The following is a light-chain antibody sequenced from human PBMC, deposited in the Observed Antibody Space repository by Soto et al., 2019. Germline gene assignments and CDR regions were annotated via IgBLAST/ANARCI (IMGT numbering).Light chain of an antibody. Sequence: DIQMTQSPSTLSASVGDRIIITCRASESISSWLAWYQQKPGKAPKLLIYKASTLESGVPSRFSGSGSGTEFTLTISSLQPEDFATYYCQQLNSYPLTFGGGTKVEIK. J-gene: IGKJ4*01. CDR3: QQLNSYPLT. CDR2: KAS. CDR1: ESISSW. V-gene: IGKV1-5*03.